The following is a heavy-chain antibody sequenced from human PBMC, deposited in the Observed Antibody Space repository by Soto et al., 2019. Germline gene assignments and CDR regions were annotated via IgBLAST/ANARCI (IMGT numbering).Heavy chain of an antibody. CDR2: ISGSGGST. D-gene: IGHD4-17*01. CDR3: AKVLGDYDSDWYYYYGMDV. V-gene: IGHV3-23*01. J-gene: IGHJ6*02. CDR1: GFTFSSYA. Sequence: PGGSLRLSCAASGFTFSSYAMSWVRQAPGKGLEWVSAISGSGGSTYYADSVKGRFTISRDNSKNTLYLQMNSLRAEDTAVYYCAKVLGDYDSDWYYYYGMDVWGQGTTVTVSS.